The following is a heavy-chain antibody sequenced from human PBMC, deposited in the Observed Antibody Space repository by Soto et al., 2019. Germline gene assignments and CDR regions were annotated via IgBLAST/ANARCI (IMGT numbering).Heavy chain of an antibody. CDR3: ARGYFDSGHGYDL. J-gene: IGHJ5*02. CDR1: GHLFNNHW. D-gene: IGHD3-10*01. V-gene: IGHV5-51*01. Sequence: EQLEQSGAEVKKPGESLKISCKGPGHLFNNHWIGWVRQTPGKGLEWMGIIFTRDSETKTSPSFQGHVSFSVDNSINTVYLQWTSLKTTDTGIYFCARGYFDSGHGYDLWGQGTLVTVSS. CDR2: IFTRDSET.